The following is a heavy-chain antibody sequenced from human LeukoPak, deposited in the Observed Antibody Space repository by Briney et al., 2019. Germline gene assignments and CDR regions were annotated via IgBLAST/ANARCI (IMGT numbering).Heavy chain of an antibody. V-gene: IGHV5-51*01. CDR1: GYSFTSYW. D-gene: IGHD3-10*01. Sequence: HGESLKISCKGSGYSFTSYWIGWVPQMPGKGLEWMGIIYPGDSDTRYSPSFQAQVTISADKSISTAYLQWSSLKASDTAMYYCARSPVRGLRGVPYYWGQGTLVTVSS. CDR3: ARSPVRGLRGVPYY. CDR2: IYPGDSDT. J-gene: IGHJ4*02.